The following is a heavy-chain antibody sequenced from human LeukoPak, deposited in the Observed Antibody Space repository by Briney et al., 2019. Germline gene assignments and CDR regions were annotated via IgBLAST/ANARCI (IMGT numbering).Heavy chain of an antibody. CDR2: INHSGST. Sequence: SETLSLTCAVYGGSFSGYYWSWIRQPPGKGLEWIGEINHSGSTNYNPSLKSRVTISVDTSKNQFSLKLSSVTAADTAVYYCARWARIVVVTATLNNWFDPWGQGTLVTVSS. J-gene: IGHJ5*02. D-gene: IGHD2-21*02. CDR3: ARWARIVVVTATLNNWFDP. CDR1: GGSFSGYY. V-gene: IGHV4-34*01.